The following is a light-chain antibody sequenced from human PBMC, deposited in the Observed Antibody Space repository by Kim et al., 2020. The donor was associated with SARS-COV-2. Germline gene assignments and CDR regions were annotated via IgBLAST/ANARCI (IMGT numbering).Light chain of an antibody. CDR1: QTITNY. V-gene: IGKV1-39*01. CDR2: AAS. CDR3: QQTYTAPYS. Sequence: ASVGDTVNNTCRESQTITNYLNWYQHKMGRAPNLLIYAASTLHSGVPSRFSGSGSGTDFSLTISGLQAQDFATYYCQQTYTAPYSFGQGTKVDIK. J-gene: IGKJ2*03.